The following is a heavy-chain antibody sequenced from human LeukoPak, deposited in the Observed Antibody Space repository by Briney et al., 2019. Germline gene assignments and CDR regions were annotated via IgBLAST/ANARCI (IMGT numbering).Heavy chain of an antibody. CDR3: AKDRRSGSYFDY. CDR1: GFTFSSYA. D-gene: IGHD1-26*01. J-gene: IGHJ4*02. Sequence: QTGRSLRLSCAAAGFTFSSYAMRWARHPPGKGLEWGSAISGSGASTYYADSVKGRFTISRDNSKNTLYLQRSSLRAVERAVYYCAKDRRSGSYFDYWGQGTLVTVS. CDR2: ISGSGAST. V-gene: IGHV3-23*01.